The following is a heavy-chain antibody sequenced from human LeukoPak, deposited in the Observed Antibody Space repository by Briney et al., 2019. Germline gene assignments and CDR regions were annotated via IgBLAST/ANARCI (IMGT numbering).Heavy chain of an antibody. Sequence: GGSLRLSCAASGFTFSSYAMSWVRQAPGKGPEWISSLTHSRGYTYYAESVKGRFTVSRDNAKNTVYLQMNNLRVDDTAMYYCVGTIASRGSEYWGQGALVTVSS. CDR3: VGTIASRGSEY. V-gene: IGHV3-23*01. CDR1: GFTFSSYA. CDR2: LTHSRGYT. J-gene: IGHJ4*02. D-gene: IGHD6-6*01.